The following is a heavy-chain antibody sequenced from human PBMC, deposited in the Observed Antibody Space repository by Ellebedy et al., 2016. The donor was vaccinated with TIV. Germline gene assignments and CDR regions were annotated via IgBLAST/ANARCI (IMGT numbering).Heavy chain of an antibody. D-gene: IGHD6-19*01. V-gene: IGHV3-7*01. CDR2: IKRDGSEK. CDR3: ARDQWLGRAYYFDY. J-gene: IGHJ4*02. Sequence: GESLKISCAASGFTFSNYWMSWVRQAPGKGLEWVANIKRDGSEKYYVDSVEGRFAISRDNAKNSMYLQMNSLRDEDTAVYYCARDQWLGRAYYFDYWGQGTLLTVSS. CDR1: GFTFSNYW.